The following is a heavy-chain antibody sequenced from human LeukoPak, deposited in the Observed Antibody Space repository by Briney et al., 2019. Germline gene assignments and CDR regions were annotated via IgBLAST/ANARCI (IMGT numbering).Heavy chain of an antibody. Sequence: SSETLSLTCTVSGGSISSSSYYWGWIRQPPGKGLEWIGSIYYSGSTYYNPSLKSRVTISVDTSKNQFSLNLTSVTAADTAVYYCARFTPQGYGWGGYNRFDPWGQGTLVTVSS. V-gene: IGHV4-39*07. CDR2: IYYSGST. J-gene: IGHJ5*02. CDR3: ARFTPQGYGWGGYNRFDP. D-gene: IGHD3-16*01. CDR1: GGSISSSSYY.